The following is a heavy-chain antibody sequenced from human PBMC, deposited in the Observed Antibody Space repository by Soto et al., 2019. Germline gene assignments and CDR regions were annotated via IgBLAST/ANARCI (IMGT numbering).Heavy chain of an antibody. V-gene: IGHV3-48*03. CDR2: ISSSGSVV. CDR3: ARDLKGSYYGLDY. CDR1: GITFSSYE. Sequence: PGGSLRLSCVASGITFSSYEVNWVRQAPGKGLEWVSYISSSGSVVYYADSVKGRFTISRDNAKNSLYLQMNSLRAEDTAVYYCARDLKGSYYGLDYWGQGTLVTVSS. J-gene: IGHJ4*02. D-gene: IGHD1-26*01.